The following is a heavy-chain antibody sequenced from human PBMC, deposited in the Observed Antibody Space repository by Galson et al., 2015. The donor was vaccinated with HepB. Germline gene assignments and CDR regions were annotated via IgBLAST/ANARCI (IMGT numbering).Heavy chain of an antibody. D-gene: IGHD6-19*01. CDR3: ARDLRGITVAGPTYYYYYMDV. J-gene: IGHJ6*03. V-gene: IGHV6-1*01. CDR1: GDSVSSNSAA. Sequence: CAISGDSVSSNSAAWNWIRQSPSGGLEWLGRTYYRSKWYNVYAASVKSRITINPDTSKNQFSLQLNFVTPEDTAVYYCARDLRGITVAGPTYYYYYMDVWGKGTTVTVSS. CDR2: TYYRSKWYN.